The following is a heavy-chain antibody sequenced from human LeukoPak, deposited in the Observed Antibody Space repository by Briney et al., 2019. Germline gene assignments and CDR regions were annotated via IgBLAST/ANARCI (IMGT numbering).Heavy chain of an antibody. V-gene: IGHV1-69*01. D-gene: IGHD2-2*02. CDR3: ARDREYCSSTSCYMDFQH. J-gene: IGHJ1*01. CDR1: GGTFSSYA. CDR2: IIPIFGTA. Sequence: VASVKVSCKASGGTFSSYAISWVQQAPGQGLEWMGGIIPIFGTANYAQKFQGRVTITADESTSTAYMELSSLRSEDTAVYYCARDREYCSSTSCYMDFQHWGQGTLVTVSS.